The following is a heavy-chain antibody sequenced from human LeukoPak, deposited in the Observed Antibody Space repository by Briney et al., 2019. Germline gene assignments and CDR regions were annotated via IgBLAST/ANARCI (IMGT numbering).Heavy chain of an antibody. CDR1: GVSISSGSYY. J-gene: IGHJ4*02. V-gene: IGHV4-61*02. CDR2: ISTSGST. Sequence: SETLSLTCTVSGVSISSGSYYWGWIRQPAGKGLEWIGRISTSGSTNYNPSLKSRVTISVDSSKNQFSLKLNSVTAADTAVYYCASRGGSGYYVDYWGQGTLVTVSS. CDR3: ASRGGSGYYVDY. D-gene: IGHD3-22*01.